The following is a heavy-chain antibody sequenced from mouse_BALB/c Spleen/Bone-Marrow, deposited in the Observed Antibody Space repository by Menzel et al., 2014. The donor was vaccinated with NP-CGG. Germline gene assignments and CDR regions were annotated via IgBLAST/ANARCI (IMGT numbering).Heavy chain of an antibody. D-gene: IGHD1-2*01. J-gene: IGHJ2*01. CDR3: ARYRLGTYFDY. V-gene: IGHV14-3*02. Sequence: VHLQQSGAELVKPGASVKLSCTASGFNIKDTFMHWVKQRPDQGLEWIGRIDPANGNTKYDPKFQGKATITADTSSNTAYLQLSSLTSEDTAVYYCARYRLGTYFDYWGQGTTLTVSS. CDR2: IDPANGNT. CDR1: GFNIKDTF.